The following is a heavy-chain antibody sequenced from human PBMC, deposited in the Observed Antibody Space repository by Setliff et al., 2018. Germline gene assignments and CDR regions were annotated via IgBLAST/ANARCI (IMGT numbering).Heavy chain of an antibody. D-gene: IGHD1-26*01. CDR1: GYIFTYYA. V-gene: IGHV1-3*01. Sequence: ASVKVSCKASGYIFTYYAIHWVRQAPGQRLEWMGWINAGNGNTKYSQKFQGRVTITRDTSASTAYMELSSLTSEDTDIYYCARGDVYSGSYYHFDYWGQGTLVTVSS. CDR2: INAGNGNT. J-gene: IGHJ4*02. CDR3: ARGDVYSGSYYHFDY.